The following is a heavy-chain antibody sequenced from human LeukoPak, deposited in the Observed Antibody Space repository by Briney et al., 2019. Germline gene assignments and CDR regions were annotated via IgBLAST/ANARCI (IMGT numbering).Heavy chain of an antibody. D-gene: IGHD5-18*01. J-gene: IGHJ4*02. Sequence: PGGSLRLSCAASGFTFSHHYMSWIRQAPGKGLEWVAYISNSGSYTKYAGSVKGRFTISRDNAKNSLYLQVNSLRAEDTAAYYCARGGGYRYGDKYYFDYWGQGTLVTVSS. CDR1: GFTFSHHY. V-gene: IGHV3-11*05. CDR2: ISNSGSYT. CDR3: ARGGGYRYGDKYYFDY.